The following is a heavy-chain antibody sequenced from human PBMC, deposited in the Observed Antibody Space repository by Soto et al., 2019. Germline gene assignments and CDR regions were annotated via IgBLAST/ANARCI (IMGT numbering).Heavy chain of an antibody. Sequence: GGSLRLSCSASGFTFSSYAMSWVRQAPGKGLEWVSAISGSAGSTYYADSVKGRFTISRDNSKNTLYLQMNSLRVEDTAVYYCAKGLTGAPYYAMDVWGQGTTVTVSS. D-gene: IGHD7-27*01. CDR3: AKGLTGAPYYAMDV. CDR2: ISGSAGST. J-gene: IGHJ6*02. V-gene: IGHV3-23*01. CDR1: GFTFSSYA.